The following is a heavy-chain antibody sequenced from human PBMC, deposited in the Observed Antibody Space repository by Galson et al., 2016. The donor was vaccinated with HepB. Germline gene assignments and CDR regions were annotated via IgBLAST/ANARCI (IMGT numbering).Heavy chain of an antibody. CDR3: SRDKGGKNYYDRMDALDI. Sequence: SLRLSCAASGFIFNDHVMHWVRQAPGRGLEWVAVISYDGSKRPYADPLKGRFTISGDNSKNRWDVKMENLGAEDTAVYYCSRDKGGKNYYDRMDALDIWGQGTMVIVSS. CDR1: GFIFNDHV. D-gene: IGHD3-22*01. V-gene: IGHV3-30*13. J-gene: IGHJ3*02. CDR2: ISYDGSKR.